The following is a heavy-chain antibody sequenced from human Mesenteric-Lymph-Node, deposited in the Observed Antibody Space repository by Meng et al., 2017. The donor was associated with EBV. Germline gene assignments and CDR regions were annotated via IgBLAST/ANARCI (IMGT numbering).Heavy chain of an antibody. CDR2: ISGSGSSR. Sequence: EGIRLAFGGGLEPPGGYLARSCAASGFTFSSYGMSWVRPAPGKGLEWVSGISGSGSSRYHADSVKGRFTISRDNAKNTLSLQMNSLRAEDTAVYYCTSDLGGATDFWGQGTLVTVSS. J-gene: IGHJ4*02. D-gene: IGHD1-26*01. CDR1: GFTFSSYG. CDR3: TSDLGGATDF. V-gene: IGHV3-23*01.